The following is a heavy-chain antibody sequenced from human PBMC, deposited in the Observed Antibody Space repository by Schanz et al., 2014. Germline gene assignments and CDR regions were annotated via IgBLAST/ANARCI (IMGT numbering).Heavy chain of an antibody. CDR1: GRTFIVYH. CDR2: INPRNGGT. CDR3: AREHYDNSGLLDF. D-gene: IGHD3-22*01. J-gene: IGHJ4*02. V-gene: IGHV1-2*06. Sequence: QVQLVESGSELKKPGASMKVSCKASGRTFIVYHVLHWVRQAPGQGLQWMGRINPRNGGTDSAQKFQGRVTMTRDTSILTAYMELSRLRSDDTAVYYCAREHYDNSGLLDFWGQGSLVTVSS.